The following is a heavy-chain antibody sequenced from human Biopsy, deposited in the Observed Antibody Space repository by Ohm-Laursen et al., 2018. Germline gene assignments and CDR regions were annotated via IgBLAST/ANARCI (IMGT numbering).Heavy chain of an antibody. CDR3: ARQVDFWSGYVDS. J-gene: IGHJ4*02. CDR1: GGSISSYY. CDR2: IYYSGNT. Sequence: GTLSLTCAVSGGSISSYYWNWIRQPPGKGLEWIGYIYYSGNTDYSPSLKSRVTISVDTSNNQFSLKLRSVTAADTAVYYCARQVDFWSGYVDSWGKGTLVAVSS. D-gene: IGHD3-3*01. V-gene: IGHV4-59*04.